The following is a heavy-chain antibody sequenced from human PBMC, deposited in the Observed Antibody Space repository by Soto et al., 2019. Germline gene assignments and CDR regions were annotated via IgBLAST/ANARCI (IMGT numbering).Heavy chain of an antibody. CDR3: ARGEGYCSGGTCYRWFDP. V-gene: IGHV1-3*01. D-gene: IGHD2-15*01. J-gene: IGHJ5*02. Sequence: ASVKVSCKASGYTFTKYAMHWVRQAPGQRLEWMGWINAGNGNTKYSQKFQGRVTITRDTSATTAYTELSSLRSEDTAVYYCARGEGYCSGGTCYRWFDPWGQGTLVTVSS. CDR1: GYTFTKYA. CDR2: INAGNGNT.